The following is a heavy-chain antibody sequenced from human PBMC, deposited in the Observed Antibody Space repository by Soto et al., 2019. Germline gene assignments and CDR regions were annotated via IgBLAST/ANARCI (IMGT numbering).Heavy chain of an antibody. Sequence: GGSLRLSCAASGFTFSSYGMHWVRQAPGKGLEWVAVISYDGSNKYYADSVKGRFTISRDNSKNTLYLQMNSLRAEDTAVYYCAKDWTAAAGTPNWFDPWGQGTLVTVSS. CDR3: AKDWTAAAGTPNWFDP. V-gene: IGHV3-30*18. D-gene: IGHD6-13*01. CDR1: GFTFSSYG. J-gene: IGHJ5*02. CDR2: ISYDGSNK.